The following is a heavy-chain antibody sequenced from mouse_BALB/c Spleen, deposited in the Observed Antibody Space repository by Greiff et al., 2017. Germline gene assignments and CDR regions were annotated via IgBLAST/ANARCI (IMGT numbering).Heavy chain of an antibody. D-gene: IGHD2-1*01. Sequence: VQLQESGPELVKPGASVKISCKASGYAFSSSWMNWVKQRPGQGLEWIGRIYPGDGDTNYNGKFKGKATLTADKSSSTAYMQLSSLTSVDSAVYFCARLGGNYYAMDYWGQGTSVTVSS. CDR1: GYAFSSSW. J-gene: IGHJ4*01. CDR3: ARLGGNYYAMDY. CDR2: IYPGDGDT. V-gene: IGHV1-82*01.